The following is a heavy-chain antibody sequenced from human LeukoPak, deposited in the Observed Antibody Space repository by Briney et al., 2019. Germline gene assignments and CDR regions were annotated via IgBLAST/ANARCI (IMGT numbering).Heavy chain of an antibody. D-gene: IGHD6-13*01. CDR1: GLSYSTFSGHA. J-gene: IGHJ4*02. CDR3: ARGDSYTSSWHDY. V-gene: IGHV3-30*04. Sequence: GGSLRLSCAASGLSYSTFSGHAMHWVRQAPGKGLGWVAVISYDGRNTYYAASVKGRFTISRDNSKTTVYLQMNSLRAEDTAVYYCARGDSYTSSWHDYWGQGTLVIVSS. CDR2: ISYDGRNT.